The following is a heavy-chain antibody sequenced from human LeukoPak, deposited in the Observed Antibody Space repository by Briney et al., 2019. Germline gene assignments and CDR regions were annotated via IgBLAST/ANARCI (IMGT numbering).Heavy chain of an antibody. D-gene: IGHD6-19*01. CDR3: ARSSGWWSLDY. V-gene: IGHV3-23*01. CDR1: GFTFSSYA. CDR2: FDTGFGT. J-gene: IGHJ4*02. Sequence: GGSLRLSCAASGFTFSSYALTWVRQAPGKGLEWVSAFDTGFGTYYPDSLKGRFTISRDNSKNTLFLQMNSLRAEDTAVYYCARSSGWWSLDYWGQGTLVTVSS.